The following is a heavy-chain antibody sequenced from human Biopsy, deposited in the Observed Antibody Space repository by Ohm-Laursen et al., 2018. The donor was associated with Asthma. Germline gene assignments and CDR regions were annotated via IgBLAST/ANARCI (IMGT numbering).Heavy chain of an antibody. CDR1: GFSFSNFA. CDR2: ISKDASTQ. J-gene: IGHJ3*02. CDR3: VRDGTDDAFDI. V-gene: IGHV3-30*01. Sequence: SLRLSCSASGFSFSNFAIHWVRQAPGKGLEWVGVISKDASTQDYADSVKGRFTMARDNSKNTLGLQMNSLREEDTAVYYCVRDGTDDAFDIWGQGTVVTVSS. D-gene: IGHD1-1*01.